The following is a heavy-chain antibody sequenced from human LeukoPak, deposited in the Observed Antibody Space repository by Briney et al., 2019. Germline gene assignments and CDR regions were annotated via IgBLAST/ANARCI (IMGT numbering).Heavy chain of an antibody. D-gene: IGHD2-2*01. Sequence: PGGSLRLSCAASGFTFSDYYMSWIRQAPGKGLEWVSYISSSGGTIHYAVSVKGRFTISRDNAKNSLYLQMNSLRAEDTAVYYCWGSTSSNFDYWGQGTLVTVSS. J-gene: IGHJ4*02. CDR2: ISSSGGTI. V-gene: IGHV3-11*01. CDR3: WGSTSSNFDY. CDR1: GFTFSDYY.